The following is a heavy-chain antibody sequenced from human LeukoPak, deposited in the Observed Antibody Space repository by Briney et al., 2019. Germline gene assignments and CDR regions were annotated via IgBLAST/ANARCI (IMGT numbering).Heavy chain of an antibody. V-gene: IGHV3-9*01. J-gene: IGHJ5*02. Sequence: PGRSLRLSCAASGFTFDDYAMPWVRQAPGKGLEWVSGISWNSGSIGYADSVKGRFTISRDNAKNSLYLQMNSLRAEDTALYYCAKDRSSGSYWCNWFDPWGQGTLVTVSS. D-gene: IGHD3-10*01. CDR3: AKDRSSGSYWCNWFDP. CDR1: GFTFDDYA. CDR2: ISWNSGSI.